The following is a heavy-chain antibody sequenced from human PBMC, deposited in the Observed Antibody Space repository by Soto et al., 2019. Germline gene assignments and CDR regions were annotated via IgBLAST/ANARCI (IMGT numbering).Heavy chain of an antibody. CDR2: ISAYNGNT. CDR1: GYTFTSYG. D-gene: IGHD3-10*01. Sequence: ASLKVSCKASGYTFTSYGISWVRQAPGQGLEWMGWISAYNGNTNYAQKLQGRVTMTTDTSTSTAYMELRSLRSDDTAVYYCARDLYYGSGSHLHSYYYYYMDVWGKGTKVTVSS. J-gene: IGHJ6*03. V-gene: IGHV1-18*01. CDR3: ARDLYYGSGSHLHSYYYYYMDV.